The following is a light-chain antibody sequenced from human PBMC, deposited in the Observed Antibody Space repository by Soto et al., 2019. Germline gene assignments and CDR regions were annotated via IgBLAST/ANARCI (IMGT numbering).Light chain of an antibody. V-gene: IGKV3-20*01. CDR1: QSVSSSY. Sequence: EIVLTQSPGTLSLSPGERATLSCRASQSVSSSYLAWYQHSPGQAPRLLIYGASSRATGIPDRFSGSGSGTDFTLTISRLEPEDFAVYYCQQYGSSPRTFGQGTKVEI. CDR3: QQYGSSPRT. CDR2: GAS. J-gene: IGKJ1*01.